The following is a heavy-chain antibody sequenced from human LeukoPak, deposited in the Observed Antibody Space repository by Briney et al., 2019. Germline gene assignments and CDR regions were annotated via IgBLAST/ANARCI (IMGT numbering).Heavy chain of an antibody. J-gene: IGHJ4*02. CDR3: ANKVYCSTTRCYHAGF. Sequence: PSETLSLTCAVSGDSLRSSNWWSWVRQPPGKGLEWIGEIYHSGTTNYNPSLKSRVTISMDTSKNQFSLNLRSVTAADTAVYYCANKVYCSTTRCYHAGFWGQGTLVTVSS. D-gene: IGHD2-2*01. CDR1: GDSLRSSNW. V-gene: IGHV4-4*02. CDR2: IYHSGTT.